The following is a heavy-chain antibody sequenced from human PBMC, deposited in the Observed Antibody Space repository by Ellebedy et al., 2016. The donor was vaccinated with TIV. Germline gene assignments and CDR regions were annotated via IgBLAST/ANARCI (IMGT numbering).Heavy chain of an antibody. CDR2: ISPNGGST. J-gene: IGHJ4*02. D-gene: IGHD6-13*01. CDR1: GFTFSDYY. CDR3: ARARGAADVPSYFDN. V-gene: IGHV3-64*01. Sequence: GESLKISCAASGFTFSDYYMSWTRQAPGKGLEYVSAISPNGGSTFYANSVKGRFTISRDNSKNTLYLQMGSLRAEDMAVYYCARARGAADVPSYFDNWGQGILVTVSS.